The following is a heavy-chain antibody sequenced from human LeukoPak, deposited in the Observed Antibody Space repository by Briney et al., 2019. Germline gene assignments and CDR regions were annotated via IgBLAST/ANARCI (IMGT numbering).Heavy chain of an antibody. J-gene: IGHJ4*02. CDR2: ITSTSTYI. D-gene: IGHD5-12*01. CDR3: VRRGPNNSGLDY. V-gene: IGHV3-21*01. Sequence: PGGSLRLSCAASGFTFSSYTFKWVRQAPGKGLEWVAPITSTSTYIYYADSVQGRFAVSRDNAKNSLYLQMNSLRAEDTAVFYCVRRGPNNSGLDYWGQGTLVTVSS. CDR1: GFTFSSYT.